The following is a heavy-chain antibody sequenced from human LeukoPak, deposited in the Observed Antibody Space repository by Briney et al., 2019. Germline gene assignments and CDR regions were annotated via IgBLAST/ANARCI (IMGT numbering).Heavy chain of an antibody. CDR3: ARDHEALTIFGVGGAFDY. CDR2: IIPIFGTA. J-gene: IGHJ4*02. D-gene: IGHD3-3*01. Sequence: SVKVSCKASGGTFSSYAISWVRQAPGQGLEWMGGIIPIFGTANYAQKFQGRVTITADKSTSTAYMELSSLRSEDTAVYYCARDHEALTIFGVGGAFDYWGQGTLVTVSS. V-gene: IGHV1-69*06. CDR1: GGTFSSYA.